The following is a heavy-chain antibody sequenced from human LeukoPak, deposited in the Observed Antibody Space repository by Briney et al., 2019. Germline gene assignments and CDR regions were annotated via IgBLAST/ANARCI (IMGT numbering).Heavy chain of an antibody. D-gene: IGHD3-22*01. CDR1: GGTFSSYA. CDR3: ARGSSGYHNWFDP. Sequence: SVKVSCKASGGTFSSYAISWVRQAPGQGLEWMGRIIPIFGTANCAQKFQGRVTITTDESTSTAYMELSSLRSEDTAVYYCARGSSGYHNWFDPWGQGTLVTVSS. CDR2: IIPIFGTA. V-gene: IGHV1-69*05. J-gene: IGHJ5*02.